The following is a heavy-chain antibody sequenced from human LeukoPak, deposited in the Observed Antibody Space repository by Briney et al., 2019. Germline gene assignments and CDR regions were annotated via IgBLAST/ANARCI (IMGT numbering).Heavy chain of an antibody. CDR2: IKQDGSEK. D-gene: IGHD1-26*01. J-gene: IGHJ6*03. CDR1: GFTFSSYW. V-gene: IGHV3-7*01. Sequence: GGSLRLSCAASGFTFSSYWMSWVRQAPGKGLEWVANIKQDGSEKYYVDSVKGRFTISRDNAKNSLYLQMNSLRAEDTAVYYCARASRGSYHYYYYYYMDVWGKGTTVTISS. CDR3: ARASRGSYHYYYYYYMDV.